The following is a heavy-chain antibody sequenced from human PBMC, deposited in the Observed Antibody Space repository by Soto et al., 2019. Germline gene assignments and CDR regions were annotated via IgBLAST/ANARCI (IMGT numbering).Heavy chain of an antibody. CDR2: ISAYNGNT. J-gene: IGHJ6*03. CDR1: GYTFTSYG. Sequence: QVQLVQSGAEVKKPGASVKVSCKASGYTFTSYGISWVRQAPGQGLEWMGWISAYNGNTNYAQKLQGRVTMTTDTSTSTAYMELRSLRSDDTAVYYCARVPGRFLESGGYYYYYYMDVWGIGTTVTVSS. D-gene: IGHD3-3*01. CDR3: ARVPGRFLESGGYYYYYYMDV. V-gene: IGHV1-18*01.